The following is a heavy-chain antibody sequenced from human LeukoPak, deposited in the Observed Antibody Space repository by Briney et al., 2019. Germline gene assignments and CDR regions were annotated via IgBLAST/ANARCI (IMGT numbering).Heavy chain of an antibody. Sequence: GESLKISCKGSGYSFTSYWIGWVRQMPGKGPEWVGIIYPGDSDTRYSPSFQGQVTISADKSISTAYLQWSSLKASDTAMYYCARRACSSTSCRAFDYWGQGTLVTVSS. D-gene: IGHD2-2*01. J-gene: IGHJ4*02. CDR1: GYSFTSYW. V-gene: IGHV5-51*01. CDR2: IYPGDSDT. CDR3: ARRACSSTSCRAFDY.